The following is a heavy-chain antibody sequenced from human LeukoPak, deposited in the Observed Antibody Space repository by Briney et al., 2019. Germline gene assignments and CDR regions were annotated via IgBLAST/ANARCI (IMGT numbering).Heavy chain of an antibody. CDR2: IYYSGST. CDR1: GGSISSSGYY. CDR3: ARAIVWGSTHNWFDP. D-gene: IGHD5/OR15-5a*01. J-gene: IGHJ5*02. V-gene: IGHV4-39*07. Sequence: SETLSLTCTVSGGSISSSGYYWGWIRQPPGKGLEWIGSIYYSGSTYYNPSLKSRVTISVDTSKNQFFLKLSSVTAADTAVYYCARAIVWGSTHNWFDPWGQGTLVTVSS.